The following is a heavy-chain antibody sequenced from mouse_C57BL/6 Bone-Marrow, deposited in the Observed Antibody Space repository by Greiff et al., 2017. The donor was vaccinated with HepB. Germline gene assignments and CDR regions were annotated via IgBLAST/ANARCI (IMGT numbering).Heavy chain of an antibody. CDR3: ASRTGFAY. V-gene: IGHV7-3*01. D-gene: IGHD4-1*01. CDR1: GFTFTDYY. Sequence: EVQRVESGGGLVQPGGSLSLSCAASGFTFTDYYMSWVRQPPGKALEWLGFIRNKANGYTTEYSASVKGRFTISRDNYKSILYLQMNALRASDSATYYCASRTGFAYWGQGTLVTVSA. J-gene: IGHJ3*01. CDR2: IRNKANGYTT.